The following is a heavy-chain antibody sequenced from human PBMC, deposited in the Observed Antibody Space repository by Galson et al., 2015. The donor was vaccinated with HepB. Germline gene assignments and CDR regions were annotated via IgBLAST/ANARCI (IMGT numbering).Heavy chain of an antibody. V-gene: IGHV3-21*01. D-gene: IGHD2-21*02. Sequence: LRLSCAASGFTFSSYSMNWVRQAPGKGLEWVSSISSSSSYIYYADSVKGRFTISRDNAKNSLYLQMNSLRAEDTAVYYCARDSEVCGGDCPEFDYWCQGTLVTVSS. CDR3: ARDSEVCGGDCPEFDY. CDR2: ISSSSSYI. J-gene: IGHJ4*02. CDR1: GFTFSSYS.